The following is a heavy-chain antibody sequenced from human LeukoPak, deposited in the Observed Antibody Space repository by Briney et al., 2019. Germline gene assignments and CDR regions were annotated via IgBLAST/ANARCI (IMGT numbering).Heavy chain of an antibody. CDR2: IYYSGST. V-gene: IGHV4-59*01. Sequence: SETLSLTCTVSGGSISSYYWSWIRQPPGKGLEWIGYIYYSGSTNYNPSLKSRVTLSVDTSKNQFSLKLSSVTAAVTAVYYCATIERSGWYVSYWGQGTLVTVSS. CDR1: GGSISSYY. D-gene: IGHD6-19*01. CDR3: ATIERSGWYVSY. J-gene: IGHJ4*02.